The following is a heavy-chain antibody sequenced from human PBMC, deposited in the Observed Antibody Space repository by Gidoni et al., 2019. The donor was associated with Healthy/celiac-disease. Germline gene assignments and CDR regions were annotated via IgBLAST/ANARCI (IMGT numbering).Heavy chain of an antibody. D-gene: IGHD3-22*01. V-gene: IGHV4-31*03. CDR2: IYYNGST. CDR1: GGPISSGGYY. Sequence: QVQLQESGPGLVKPSQTLSLTCTVSGGPISSGGYYWSWIRQHPGQGLDWIGYIYYNGSTYYNPSLKSRVTISVDTSKNQFSLKLSSVTAADTAVYYCARDYYDSGAAFDIWGQGTMVTVSS. CDR3: ARDYYDSGAAFDI. J-gene: IGHJ3*02.